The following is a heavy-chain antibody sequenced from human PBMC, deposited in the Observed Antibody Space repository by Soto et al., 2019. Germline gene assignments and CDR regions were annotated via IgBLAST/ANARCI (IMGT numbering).Heavy chain of an antibody. J-gene: IGHJ4*02. V-gene: IGHV1-69*13. CDR3: ARDVSSDTTGFRGYDL. Sequence: PGKVSCKASGGTVSSYAITWVRQAPGKGLEWMGVFIPIFVSAHYAPKFQGRITITADESTSTAYMELSGLTSEDTAIYYCARDVSSDTTGFRGYDLWGQGTQVTAPQ. D-gene: IGHD3-10*01. CDR1: GGTVSSYA. CDR2: FIPIFVSA.